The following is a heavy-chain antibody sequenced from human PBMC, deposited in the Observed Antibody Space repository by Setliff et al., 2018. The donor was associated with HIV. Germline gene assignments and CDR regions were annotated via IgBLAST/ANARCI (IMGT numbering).Heavy chain of an antibody. CDR1: GGSFSGYY. V-gene: IGHV4-34*01. D-gene: IGHD1-1*01. CDR2: INHSGST. CDR3: ARGASKELDY. J-gene: IGHJ4*02. Sequence: ETLSLTCAVYGGSFSGYYWTWIRQPPGKGLEWIGEINHSGSTSYDPSLMSRVTISVDTSKDQFSLKLRSVTAADTAVYYCARGASKELDYWGPGTLVTVSS.